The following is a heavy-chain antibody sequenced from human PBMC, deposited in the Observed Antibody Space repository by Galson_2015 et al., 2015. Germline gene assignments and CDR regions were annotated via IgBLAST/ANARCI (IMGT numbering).Heavy chain of an antibody. D-gene: IGHD3-22*01. CDR2: IIPILGIA. J-gene: IGHJ5*02. Sequence: SVKVSCKASGGTFSSYTISWVRQAPGQGLEWMGRIIPILGIANYAQKFQGRVTITADKSTSTAYMELSSLRSEDTAVYYCAREPGPIITMIVSGYDPWGQGTLVTVSS. V-gene: IGHV1-69*04. CDR3: AREPGPIITMIVSGYDP. CDR1: GGTFSSYT.